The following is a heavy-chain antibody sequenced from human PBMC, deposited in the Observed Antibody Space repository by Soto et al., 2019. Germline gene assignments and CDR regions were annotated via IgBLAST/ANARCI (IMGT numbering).Heavy chain of an antibody. Sequence: PGESLKISCASSGFSFGNYGMSWVRQAPGKGLEWVSAIGGSGGGTYYADSAKGRFTISRDNSNNTLYLQMNGLRAEDTAVYYCAKGRDSAWYGVGIWGQGTLVTVSS. V-gene: IGHV3-23*01. CDR3: AKGRDSAWYGVGI. J-gene: IGHJ4*02. CDR1: GFSFGNYG. CDR2: IGGSGGGT. D-gene: IGHD6-19*01.